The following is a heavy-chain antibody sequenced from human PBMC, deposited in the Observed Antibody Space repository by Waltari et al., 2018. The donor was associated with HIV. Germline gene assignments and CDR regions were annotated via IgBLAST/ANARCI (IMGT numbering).Heavy chain of an antibody. CDR1: GLSFSRYA. J-gene: IGHJ4*02. V-gene: IGHV3-23*01. Sequence: EVQLLESGGGLVQPGGSLRISCAVSGLSFSRYAMNRVRQAPGKGVEWVSAIGGIGLNTYSADSVKGRFTISRDNSKNTLFLQMNSLSADDMAVYYCARDLGSIVTNNYFDYWGQGTLVTVSS. CDR2: IGGIGLNT. CDR3: ARDLGSIVTNNYFDY. D-gene: IGHD1-26*01.